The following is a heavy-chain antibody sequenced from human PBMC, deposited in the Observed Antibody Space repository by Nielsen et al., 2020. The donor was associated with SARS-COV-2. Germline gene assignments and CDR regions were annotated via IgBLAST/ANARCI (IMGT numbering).Heavy chain of an antibody. V-gene: IGHV4-39*02. Sequence: SETLSLTCTVSGGSISSSSYYWGWIRQPPGKGLEWIGSIYYSGSTYYNPSLKSRVTISVDTSKNQFSLKLSSVTAADTAVYYCARESVTGTDAFDIWGQGTVVTVSS. J-gene: IGHJ3*02. CDR2: IYYSGST. D-gene: IGHD6-19*01. CDR1: GGSISSSSYY. CDR3: ARESVTGTDAFDI.